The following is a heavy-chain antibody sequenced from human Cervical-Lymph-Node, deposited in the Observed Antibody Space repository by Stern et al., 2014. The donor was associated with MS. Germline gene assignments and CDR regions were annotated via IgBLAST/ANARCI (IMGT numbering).Heavy chain of an antibody. Sequence: VQLVESGTEVKKPGASVLVSCKASGYTFTNYGITWVRQAPGQGLEWMGWISADSGITKYAQKFQDRVTMTRDTTTGTAYMEVRSLRSEDTAVYYCARDKMHAFDYWGQGTQVTVPS. J-gene: IGHJ4*02. CDR2: ISADSGIT. V-gene: IGHV1-18*01. D-gene: IGHD2-8*01. CDR1: GYTFTNYG. CDR3: ARDKMHAFDY.